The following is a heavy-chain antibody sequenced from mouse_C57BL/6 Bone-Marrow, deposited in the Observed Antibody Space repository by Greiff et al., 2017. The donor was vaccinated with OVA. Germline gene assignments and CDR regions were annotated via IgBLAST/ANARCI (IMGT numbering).Heavy chain of an antibody. D-gene: IGHD2-1*01. J-gene: IGHJ2*01. V-gene: IGHV1-55*01. CDR3: VIYYGNYSYFDY. CDR2: IYPGSGST. CDR1: GYTFTSYW. Sequence: QVQLQQPGAELVKPGASVKMSCKASGYTFTSYWITWVKQRPGQGLEWIGDIYPGSGSTNYNEKFKSKATLTVVTSSSTAYMQLSSLTSEDSAVYYCVIYYGNYSYFDYWGQGTTLTVSS.